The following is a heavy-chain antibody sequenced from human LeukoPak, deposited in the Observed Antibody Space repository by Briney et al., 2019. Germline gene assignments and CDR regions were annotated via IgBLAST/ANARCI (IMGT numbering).Heavy chain of an antibody. CDR2: INPNRGGT. CDR1: GYTFNNYF. Sequence: GASVKVSCKASGYTFNNYFMHWVRQAPGQGLEWMGRINPNRGGTSYAQTFQDRVTMTWDTSISTAYMELSSLRSDDTAIYYCARDRQSGSYDGAVNYWGQGTLVTVSS. J-gene: IGHJ4*02. D-gene: IGHD1-26*01. CDR3: ARDRQSGSYDGAVNY. V-gene: IGHV1-2*06.